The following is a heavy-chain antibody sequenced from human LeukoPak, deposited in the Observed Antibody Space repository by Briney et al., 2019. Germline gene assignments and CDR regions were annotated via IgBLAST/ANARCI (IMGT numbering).Heavy chain of an antibody. V-gene: IGHV3-30*04. J-gene: IGHJ6*02. CDR2: ISYDGSNK. CDR3: AREEGTTGTPNYYYYGMDV. Sequence: GGSLRLSCAASGFTFSSYAMHWVRQAPGKGLEWVAVISYDGSNKYYADSVKGRFTISRDNSKNTLYLQMNSLRAEDTAVYYCAREEGTTGTPNYYYYGMDVWGQGTTVTVSS. D-gene: IGHD1-1*01. CDR1: GFTFSSYA.